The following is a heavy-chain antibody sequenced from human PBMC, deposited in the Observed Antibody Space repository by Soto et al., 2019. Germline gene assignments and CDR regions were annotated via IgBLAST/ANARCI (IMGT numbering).Heavy chain of an antibody. J-gene: IGHJ4*02. CDR1: GFTFSSYG. CDR3: AIATVTTDFDY. Sequence: QVQLVESGGGVVQPGRSLRLSCAASGFTFSSYGMHWVRQAPGKGLEWVAVISYDGSNKYYADSVKGRFTISRDNSKNTLYLQMNSLRAEDTAVYYCAIATVTTDFDYWGQGILVTVSS. D-gene: IGHD4-17*01. CDR2: ISYDGSNK. V-gene: IGHV3-30*03.